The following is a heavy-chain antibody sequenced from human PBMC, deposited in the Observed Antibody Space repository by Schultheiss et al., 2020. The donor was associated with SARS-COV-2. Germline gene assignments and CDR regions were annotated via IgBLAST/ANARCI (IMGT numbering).Heavy chain of an antibody. Sequence: SETLSLTCTVSGGSISSGGYYWSWIRQPPGKGLEWIGEINHSGSTNYNPSLKSRVTISVDKSKNQFSLKLSSVTAADTAVYYCARDLDCSSTSCSPPWGQGTLVTVSS. CDR3: ARDLDCSSTSCSPP. V-gene: IGHV4-39*07. CDR2: INHSGST. CDR1: GGSISSGGYY. J-gene: IGHJ5*02. D-gene: IGHD2-2*01.